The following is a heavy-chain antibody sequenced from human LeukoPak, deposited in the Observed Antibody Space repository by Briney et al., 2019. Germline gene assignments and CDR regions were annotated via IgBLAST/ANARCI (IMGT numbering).Heavy chain of an antibody. V-gene: IGHV1-18*01. J-gene: IGHJ6*02. Sequence: ASVKVSCKASGYTFTSYGISWVREDPGQGLEWMGWISAYNGNTNYAQKLQGRVTMTTDTSTSTAYMELRSLRSDDTAVYYCVRDAPLIMIVVSREPGMDVWGQGTTVTVSS. CDR2: ISAYNGNT. CDR3: VRDAPLIMIVVSREPGMDV. D-gene: IGHD3-22*01. CDR1: GYTFTSYG.